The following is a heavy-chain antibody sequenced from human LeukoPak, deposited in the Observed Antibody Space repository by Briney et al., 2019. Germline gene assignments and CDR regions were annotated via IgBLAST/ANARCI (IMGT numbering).Heavy chain of an antibody. CDR2: TNPSNGDT. Sequence: ASVTVSCKASGYILSDYYIHWVQQAPGQGLEWMGWTNPSNGDTNYAQKFQGRVTMTRDTSTAYLELSGLRSGDTAVYYCARGVVYYRFDYWGQGTLVAVSS. D-gene: IGHD3-10*01. CDR3: ARGVVYYRFDY. CDR1: GYILSDYY. V-gene: IGHV1-2*02. J-gene: IGHJ4*02.